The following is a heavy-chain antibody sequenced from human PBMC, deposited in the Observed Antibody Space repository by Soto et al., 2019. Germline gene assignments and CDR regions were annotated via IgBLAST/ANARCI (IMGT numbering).Heavy chain of an antibody. Sequence: GGSLRLSCAASGFTVSSNYMSWVRQAPGKGLEWVSVIYSGGSTYYADSVKGRFTISRHNSKNTLYLQMNSLRAEDTAVYYCARVLTVAGRFAYFDYWGQGTLVTVSS. CDR2: IYSGGST. J-gene: IGHJ4*02. CDR3: ARVLTVAGRFAYFDY. CDR1: GFTVSSNY. V-gene: IGHV3-53*04. D-gene: IGHD6-19*01.